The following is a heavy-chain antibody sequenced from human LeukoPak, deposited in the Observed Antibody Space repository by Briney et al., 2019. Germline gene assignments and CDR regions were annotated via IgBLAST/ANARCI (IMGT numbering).Heavy chain of an antibody. J-gene: IGHJ5*02. V-gene: IGHV4-34*01. Sequence: SETLSLTCAVYGGSFSGYYWSWIRQPPGKGLEWIGEINHSGSTNYNPSLKSRVTRSVDTSKNQFSLKLSSVTAADTAVYYCARARSYYDSSGYYYWFDPWGQGTLVTVSS. CDR2: INHSGST. CDR3: ARARSYYDSSGYYYWFDP. D-gene: IGHD3-22*01. CDR1: GGSFSGYY.